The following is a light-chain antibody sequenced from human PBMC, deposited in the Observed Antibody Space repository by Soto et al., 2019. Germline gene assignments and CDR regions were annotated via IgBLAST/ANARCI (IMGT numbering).Light chain of an antibody. J-gene: IGKJ1*01. V-gene: IGKV1-17*01. Sequence: DIQMTQSPSSLSASVGDRVIITCRASQGIGDDLGWYQQKPGKAPKRRIYAASSLQSGVPSRFSGSGSGTDFTLTISSLQPDDFASYYCLQHNTCPWTFGPGTKVEVK. CDR2: AAS. CDR1: QGIGDD. CDR3: LQHNTCPWT.